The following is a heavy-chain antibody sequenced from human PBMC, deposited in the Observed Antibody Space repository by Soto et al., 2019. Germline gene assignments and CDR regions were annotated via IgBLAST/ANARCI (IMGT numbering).Heavy chain of an antibody. V-gene: IGHV3-11*01. CDR2: ISSSGSTI. J-gene: IGHJ3*02. D-gene: IGHD6-19*01. CDR3: ASSKQWLPTNAFDI. Sequence: GGSLRLSCAASGFTFSDYYMSWFRQAPGQGLEWVSYISSSGSTIYYADSVKGRFTISRDNAKNSLYLQMNSLRAEDTAVYYCASSKQWLPTNAFDIWGQGTMVTVSS. CDR1: GFTFSDYY.